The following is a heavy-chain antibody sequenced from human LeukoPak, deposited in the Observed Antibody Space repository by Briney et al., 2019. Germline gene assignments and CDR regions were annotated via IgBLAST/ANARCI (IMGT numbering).Heavy chain of an antibody. Sequence: PGGSLRFSCAASGFTFSSYGMHWVRQAPGKGLEWVAVIWYDGSNKYYADSVKGRFTISRDNSKNTLYLQMNSLRAEDTAVYYCARDLATDNRNDEYYYYYGMDVWGQGTTVTVSS. CDR1: GFTFSSYG. V-gene: IGHV3-33*01. CDR3: ARDLATDNRNDEYYYYYGMDV. J-gene: IGHJ6*02. D-gene: IGHD1-1*01. CDR2: IWYDGSNK.